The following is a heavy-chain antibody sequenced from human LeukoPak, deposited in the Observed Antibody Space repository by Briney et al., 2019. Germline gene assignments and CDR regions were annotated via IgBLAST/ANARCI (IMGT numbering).Heavy chain of an antibody. CDR2: ISGSGGST. Sequence: GGSLRLSCAASGFTFSSYAMSWVRQAPGKGLEWVSAISGSGGSTYYADSVKGRFTISRDNSKNTLYLQMNSLRAEDTAVYYCAKVEVYDYVWGSYRPESSFDYWGQGTPVTVSS. CDR3: AKVEVYDYVWGSYRPESSFDY. D-gene: IGHD3-16*02. J-gene: IGHJ4*02. V-gene: IGHV3-23*01. CDR1: GFTFSSYA.